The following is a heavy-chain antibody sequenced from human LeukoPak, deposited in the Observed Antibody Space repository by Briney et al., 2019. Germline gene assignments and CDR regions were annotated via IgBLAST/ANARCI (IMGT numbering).Heavy chain of an antibody. CDR1: GFTFDHYT. V-gene: IGHV3-9*03. Sequence: GGSLSLSCAASGFTFDHYTMHWVRQAPGKGLEWVSGISWNSGSIGYADSVKGRFTISRDNAKNSLYLQMNSLRTEDMALYYCAKDARPYDSSAYCTSWGQGTLVTVSS. CDR2: ISWNSGSI. CDR3: AKDARPYDSSAYCTS. D-gene: IGHD3-22*01. J-gene: IGHJ4*02.